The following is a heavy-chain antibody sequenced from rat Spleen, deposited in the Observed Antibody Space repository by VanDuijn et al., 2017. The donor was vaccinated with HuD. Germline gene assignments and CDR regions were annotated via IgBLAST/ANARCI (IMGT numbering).Heavy chain of an antibody. CDR3: ARPGGRVDYFDY. J-gene: IGHJ2*01. V-gene: IGHV5-19*01. CDR1: GFTFSNYG. Sequence: EVQLVESGGGLVQPGRSLKLSCAASGFTFSNYGMHWIRQAPTKGLEWVASISPSGGSTYYRDSVKGRFTISRDNAKSTLYLQMDSLRSEDTATYYCARPGGRVDYFDYWGQGVMVTVSS. CDR2: ISPSGGST. D-gene: IGHD1-11*01.